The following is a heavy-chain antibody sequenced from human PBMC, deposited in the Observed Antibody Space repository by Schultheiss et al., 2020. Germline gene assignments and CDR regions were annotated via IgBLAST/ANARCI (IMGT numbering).Heavy chain of an antibody. V-gene: IGHV4-39*07. CDR2: INHSGST. J-gene: IGHJ6*02. Sequence: SETLSLTCTVSGGSISSSSYYWSWIRQPPGKGLEWIGEINHSGSTNYNPSLKSRVTISVDTSKNQFSLKLSSVTAADTAVYYCARKGHYGMDVWGQGTTVTVSS. CDR3: ARKGHYGMDV. CDR1: GGSISSSSYY.